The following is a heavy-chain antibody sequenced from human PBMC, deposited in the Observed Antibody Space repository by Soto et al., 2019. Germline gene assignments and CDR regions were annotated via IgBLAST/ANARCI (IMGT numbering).Heavy chain of an antibody. V-gene: IGHV3-23*01. Sequence: GGSLRLSCAASGFIFSNYAMSWVRQAPGKGLEWVSAISGSGGTTYYTDSVKGRFTISRDNSKNTLYLQMNSLRAEDTAIYYCAKDLEVWWSSTRDFDYWGQGTLVTVSS. CDR2: ISGSGGTT. CDR1: GFIFSNYA. D-gene: IGHD2-21*01. J-gene: IGHJ4*02. CDR3: AKDLEVWWSSTRDFDY.